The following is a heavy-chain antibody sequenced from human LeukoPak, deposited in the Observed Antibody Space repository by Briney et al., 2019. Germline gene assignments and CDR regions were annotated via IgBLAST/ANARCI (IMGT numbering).Heavy chain of an antibody. D-gene: IGHD6-13*01. Sequence: KPSQTLSLTCTVSGGSISSGSYYWSWIRQPAGKGLEWIGRIYTSGSTNYNPSLKSRVTISVDTSKNQFSLKLSSVTAADTAVYYCARPPESSSWYYFDYWGQGTLVTVSS. CDR2: IYTSGST. J-gene: IGHJ4*02. CDR3: ARPPESSSWYYFDY. V-gene: IGHV4-61*02. CDR1: GGSISSGSYY.